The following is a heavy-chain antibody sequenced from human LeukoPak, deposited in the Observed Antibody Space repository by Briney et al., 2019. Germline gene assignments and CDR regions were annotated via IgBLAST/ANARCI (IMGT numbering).Heavy chain of an antibody. Sequence: GGSLRLSCAVSGFTLNSYSMSWVRQAPGKGLEWVSGIGGSGGSTYYADSVKGRFTISRDKSKNTLFLQMNSLRDEDTAVYYCAKDRAGYSSGWSDYWGQGTLVTVSS. CDR2: IGGSGGST. J-gene: IGHJ4*02. V-gene: IGHV3-23*01. CDR3: AKDRAGYSSGWSDY. CDR1: GFTLNSYS. D-gene: IGHD6-19*01.